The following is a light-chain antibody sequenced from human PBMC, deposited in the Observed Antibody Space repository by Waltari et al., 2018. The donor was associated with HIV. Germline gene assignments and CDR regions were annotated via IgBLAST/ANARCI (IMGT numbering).Light chain of an antibody. V-gene: IGKV1-9*01. CDR2: AAS. J-gene: IGKJ4*01. Sequence: LQLTQSPSFLSASVGDRVTITCLPTRAINTYLAWYQQTPGEPPKLLIYAASTLQTGVPSRFSGSGSGTDFTLTIASLQAEDVATYYCQQYSTSPLTFGGGTKVE. CDR3: QQYSTSPLT. CDR1: RAINTY.